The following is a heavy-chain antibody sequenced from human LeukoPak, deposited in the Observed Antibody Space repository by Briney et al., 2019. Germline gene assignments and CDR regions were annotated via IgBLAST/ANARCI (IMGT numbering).Heavy chain of an antibody. J-gene: IGHJ4*02. V-gene: IGHV1-8*02. Sequence: ASVKVSCKASGYTFTSYGISWVRQAPGQGLEWMGWMNPNSGNTGYAQKFQGRVTMTRNTSISTAYMELSSLRSEDTAVYYCARLGYCGRSSCSYYFDYWGQGTLVTVSS. CDR1: GYTFTSYG. CDR2: MNPNSGNT. D-gene: IGHD2-15*01. CDR3: ARLGYCGRSSCSYYFDY.